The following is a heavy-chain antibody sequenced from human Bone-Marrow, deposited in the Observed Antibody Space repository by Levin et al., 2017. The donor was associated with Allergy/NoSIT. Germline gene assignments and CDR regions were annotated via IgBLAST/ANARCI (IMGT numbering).Heavy chain of an antibody. J-gene: IGHJ4*02. CDR3: VRGGSDYVWGSPYYFDS. CDR1: GFAFSSYG. D-gene: IGHD3-16*01. V-gene: IGHV3-64D*08. CDR2: IRSNGRST. Sequence: GGSLRLSCSASGFAFSSYGMAWVRQAPGKRLEYVAAIRSNGRSTYDADSVRGRFSISRDNSKNTIFYQMTSLRTEDTAVYYCVRGGSDYVWGSPYYFDSWGQGTQVTVSS.